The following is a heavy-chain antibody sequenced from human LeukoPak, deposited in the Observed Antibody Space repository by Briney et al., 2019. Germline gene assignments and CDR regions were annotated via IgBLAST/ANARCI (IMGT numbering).Heavy chain of an antibody. J-gene: IGHJ4*02. D-gene: IGHD4-17*01. CDR1: GFTFSSYG. V-gene: IGHV3-33*08. CDR3: ARDQLPTVTTSYDY. Sequence: GSLRLSCAASGFTFSSYGMHWVRQAPGKGLEWVAVIWYDGSNKYYADSVKGRFTISRDNSKNTLYLQMNSPRAEDTAVYYCARDQLPTVTTSYDYWGQGTLVTVSS. CDR2: IWYDGSNK.